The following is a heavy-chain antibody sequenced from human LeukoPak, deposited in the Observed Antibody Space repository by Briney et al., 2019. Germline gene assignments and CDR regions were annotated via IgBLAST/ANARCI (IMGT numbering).Heavy chain of an antibody. D-gene: IGHD2-15*01. CDR2: ISASGGSI. J-gene: IGHJ3*02. V-gene: IGHV3-23*01. CDR3: ARDISIVVVVAATEDAFDI. CDR1: GFAFSNYA. Sequence: GGSLRLSCAASGFAFSNYAMIWVRQAPGKGLQLVSDISASGGSIKYTDSVKGRFTISRDNSKNTLSLQMNSLRAEDTAVYYCARDISIVVVVAATEDAFDIWGQGTMVTVSS.